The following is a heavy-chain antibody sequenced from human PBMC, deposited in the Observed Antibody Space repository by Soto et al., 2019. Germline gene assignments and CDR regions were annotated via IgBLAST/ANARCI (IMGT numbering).Heavy chain of an antibody. V-gene: IGHV4-61*01. Sequence: PSETLSLTCTVPGGSVNIGTYYWSWIRQPPGKGLEWIGFIHYSGSTNYNPSLKSRVTISVDTSKNQFSLKLTSVTAADTAVSYCARDYYDSSDYTTNWFDPWGQGTLVTVSS. CDR3: ARDYYDSSDYTTNWFDP. D-gene: IGHD3-22*01. CDR1: GGSVNIGTYY. CDR2: IHYSGST. J-gene: IGHJ5*02.